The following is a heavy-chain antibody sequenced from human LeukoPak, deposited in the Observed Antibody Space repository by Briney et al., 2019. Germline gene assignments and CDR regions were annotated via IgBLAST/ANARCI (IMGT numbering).Heavy chain of an antibody. D-gene: IGHD3-22*01. CDR3: ARGPYSYDSSGAFDI. J-gene: IGHJ3*02. Sequence: SETLSLTCTVSSDSISSGDYYWSWIRQPAGKGLEWIGRISSSGSTNYNPSLKSRVTISVDTSKNQFSLKLSSVTAADTAVYFCARGPYSYDSSGAFDIWGQGTMVTVSS. V-gene: IGHV4-61*02. CDR1: SDSISSGDYY. CDR2: ISSSGST.